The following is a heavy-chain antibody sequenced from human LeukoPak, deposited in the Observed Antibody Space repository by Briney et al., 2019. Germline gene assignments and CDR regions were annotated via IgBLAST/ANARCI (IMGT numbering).Heavy chain of an antibody. J-gene: IGHJ4*02. CDR2: ISYDGSNK. CDR3: ARDGRGEDIVATITFDY. Sequence: GGSLRLSCAAFGFTFSSYAMHWVRQAPGKGLEWVAVISYDGSNKYYADSVKGRFTISRDNSKNTLYLQMNSLRAEDTAVYYCARDGRGEDIVATITFDYWGQGTLVTVSS. V-gene: IGHV3-30*04. CDR1: GFTFSSYA. D-gene: IGHD5-12*01.